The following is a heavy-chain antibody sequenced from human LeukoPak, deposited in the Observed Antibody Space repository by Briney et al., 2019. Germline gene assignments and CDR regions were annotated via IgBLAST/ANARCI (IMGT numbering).Heavy chain of an antibody. D-gene: IGHD1-26*01. CDR1: GFMFSGYS. V-gene: IGHV3-21*01. J-gene: IGHJ4*02. Sequence: GGSLRLSCAASGFMFSGYSMNWVRQAPGKGLEWVSSIGSSSSSIYYADSVKGRFTISRDNAKNSPYLQMNSLRAEDTAVYYCARDRWELRGEFVYWGQGTLVTVSS. CDR2: IGSSSSSI. CDR3: ARDRWELRGEFVY.